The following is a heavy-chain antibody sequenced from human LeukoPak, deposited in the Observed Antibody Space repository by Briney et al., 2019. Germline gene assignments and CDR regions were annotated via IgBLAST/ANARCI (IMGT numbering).Heavy chain of an antibody. Sequence: SETLSLTCTVSGYSISSGYYWGWIRQPPGKGLEWIGEIYHSGSTDYNPSLKSRVTISVDKSKNQISLKLSSVTAADTAVYYCARNPVDGINYGLDVWGQGTTVTVSS. J-gene: IGHJ6*02. CDR3: ARNPVDGINYGLDV. CDR2: IYHSGST. D-gene: IGHD6-19*01. CDR1: GYSISSGYY. V-gene: IGHV4-38-2*02.